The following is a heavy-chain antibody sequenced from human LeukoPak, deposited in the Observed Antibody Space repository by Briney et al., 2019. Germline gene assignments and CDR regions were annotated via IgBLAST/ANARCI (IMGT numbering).Heavy chain of an antibody. CDR1: GGTFSSYA. D-gene: IGHD3-22*01. J-gene: IGHJ4*02. CDR2: IIPIFGTA. CDR3: ARTSARDSSGYYSYYFDY. Sequence: SVKVSCKASGGTFSSYAISWVRQAPGQGLEWMGGIIPIFGTANYAQKFQGSVTITTDESTSTAYMELSSLRSEDTAVYYCARTSARDSSGYYSYYFDYWGQATLVTVSS. V-gene: IGHV1-69*05.